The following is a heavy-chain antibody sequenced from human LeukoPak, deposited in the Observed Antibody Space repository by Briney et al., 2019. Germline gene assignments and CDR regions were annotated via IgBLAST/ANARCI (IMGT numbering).Heavy chain of an antibody. V-gene: IGHV3-21*01. Sequence: GESLRLSCAASGFTFSSYSMNWVRPAPGKGLEWVSSISSSRSYIYYADPVKGRFTIPHDNAKNSMYLQMNSLRAEDTAVYYCARVADGWYGYYYYYMDVWGKGTTVTVSS. CDR2: ISSSRSYI. CDR3: ARVADGWYGYYYYYMDV. J-gene: IGHJ6*03. CDR1: GFTFSSYS. D-gene: IGHD6-19*01.